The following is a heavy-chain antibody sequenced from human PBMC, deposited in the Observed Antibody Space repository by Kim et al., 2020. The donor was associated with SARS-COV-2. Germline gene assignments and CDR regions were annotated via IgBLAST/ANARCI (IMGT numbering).Heavy chain of an antibody. D-gene: IGHD3-22*01. Sequence: SETLSLTCTVSGGSISSGGYYWSWIRQHPGKGLEWIGYIYYSGSTYYNPSLKSRVTISVDMSKNQFSLKLSSVTAADTAVYYCARAAITMIVVVNAFDIWGQGTMVTVSS. V-gene: IGHV4-31*03. CDR1: GGSISSGGYY. CDR3: ARAAITMIVVVNAFDI. J-gene: IGHJ3*02. CDR2: IYYSGST.